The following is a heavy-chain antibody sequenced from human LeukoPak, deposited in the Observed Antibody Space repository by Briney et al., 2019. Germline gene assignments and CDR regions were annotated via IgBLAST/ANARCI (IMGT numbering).Heavy chain of an antibody. CDR1: GFTFNSYW. CDR2: INSDGSTT. J-gene: IGHJ4*02. V-gene: IGHV3-74*01. D-gene: IGHD3-3*01. CDR3: ARVSSLEWLFPDF. Sequence: GGSLRLSCAASGFTFNSYWMVWFRQAPGKGLVWVSRINSDGSTTNYADSVKGRFTVSRDNAKNTLYLQMNSLRAEDTAVYYCARVSSLEWLFPDFWGQGTLVTVSS.